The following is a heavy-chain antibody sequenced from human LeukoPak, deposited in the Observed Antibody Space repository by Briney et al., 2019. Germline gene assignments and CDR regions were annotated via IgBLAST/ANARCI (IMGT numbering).Heavy chain of an antibody. CDR2: IFYRGSI. CDR3: ARGVVLGQDDAFDI. CDR1: GGSISNYY. D-gene: IGHD3/OR15-3a*01. J-gene: IGHJ3*02. V-gene: IGHV4-59*12. Sequence: SETLSLTCTVSGGSISNYYWSWIRQPPGKGLEWIGYIFYRGSIDYSPSLQSRVTISVDTSKNLLSLRLTSVTAADTAVYFCARGVVLGQDDAFDIWGRGTMVTVSS.